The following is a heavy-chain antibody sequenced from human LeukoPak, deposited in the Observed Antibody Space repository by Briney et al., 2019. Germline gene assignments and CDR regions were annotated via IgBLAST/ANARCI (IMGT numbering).Heavy chain of an antibody. V-gene: IGHV3-23*01. CDR2: ISGSGGST. D-gene: IGHD3-3*01. CDR1: GFTFSSYA. CDR3: AKNYDFWSGPPLPDY. J-gene: IGHJ4*02. Sequence: RASLRLSCAASGFTFSSYAMSWVRQAPGKGLEWVSAISGSGGSTYYADSVKGRFTISRDNSKNTLYLQMNSLRAEDTAVYYCAKNYDFWSGPPLPDYWGQGTLVTVSS.